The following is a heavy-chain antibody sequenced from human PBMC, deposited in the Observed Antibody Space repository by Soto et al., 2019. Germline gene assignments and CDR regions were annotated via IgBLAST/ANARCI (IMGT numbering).Heavy chain of an antibody. CDR1: GITFIYAW. Sequence: GGSLRLSCAASGITFIYAWMDWVRQAPGKRLEWVGRIKSQASGGTIDYAAPVKGRFTISRDDSKNTVYLQMDSLKTEDTAVYYCTHLLSLAHPYSYLWGQGTQITVSS. J-gene: IGHJ4*02. V-gene: IGHV3-15*07. CDR3: THLLSLAHPYSYL. CDR2: IKSQASGGTI. D-gene: IGHD2-21*01.